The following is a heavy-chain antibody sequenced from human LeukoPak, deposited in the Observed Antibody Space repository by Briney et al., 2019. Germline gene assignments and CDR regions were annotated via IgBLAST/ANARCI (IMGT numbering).Heavy chain of an antibody. V-gene: IGHV1-24*01. CDR3: ATRMYSSGSDSYYFDY. CDR2: FDPEDGET. D-gene: IGHD3-10*01. Sequence: ASVKVSCKVSGYTLTELSMHWVRQAPGKGLEWMGGFDPEDGETIYAQKFQGRVTMTEDTSTDTAYMELSSLRSEDTAVYYCATRMYSSGSDSYYFDYWGQGTLVTVSS. CDR1: GYTLTELS. J-gene: IGHJ4*02.